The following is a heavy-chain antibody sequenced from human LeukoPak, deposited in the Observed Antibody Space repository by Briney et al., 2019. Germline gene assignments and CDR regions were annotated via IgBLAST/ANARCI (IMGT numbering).Heavy chain of an antibody. D-gene: IGHD6-13*01. J-gene: IGHJ4*02. V-gene: IGHV3-21*01. Sequence: NTGGSLRLSCAASGFTFSSYSMNWVRQAPGKGLEWVSSISSSSSYIYYADSVRGRFTISRDNAKNSLYLQMNSLRAEDTAVYYCARGIAAAVPYYFDYWGQGTLVTVSS. CDR1: GFTFSSYS. CDR3: ARGIAAAVPYYFDY. CDR2: ISSSSSYI.